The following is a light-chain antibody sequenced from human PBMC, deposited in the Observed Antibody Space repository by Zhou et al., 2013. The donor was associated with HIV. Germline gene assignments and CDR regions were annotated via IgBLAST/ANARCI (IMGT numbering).Light chain of an antibody. V-gene: IGKV3-15*01. Sequence: EIAIWQSPGTLSLSPGERATVSCRASQTVSSNLAWYQQKPGQAPRLLIYGATTRATGIPERFSGSGSGTEFTLTISSLQTEDFAVYYCQQYNNWPPRYTFGQGTKLEIK. CDR2: GAT. J-gene: IGKJ2*01. CDR3: QQYNNWPPRYT. CDR1: QTVSSN.